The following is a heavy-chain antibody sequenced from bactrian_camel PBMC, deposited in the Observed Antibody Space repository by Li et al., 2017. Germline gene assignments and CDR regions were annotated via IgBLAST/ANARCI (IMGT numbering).Heavy chain of an antibody. CDR1: VYTSRRSY. V-gene: IGHV3S55*01. CDR3: AQGSEPNSDSPL. CDR2: IDSDGSR. D-gene: IGHD4*01. Sequence: LVESGGGSVEAGGSLRLSCAASVYTSRRSYMAWFRQAPGKEREGVATIDSDGSRSYSDPVKGRFTISRDNVKNTLHLQMNSLKTEDTAMYYCAQGSEPNSDSPLRGQGTQVTVS. J-gene: IGHJ4*01.